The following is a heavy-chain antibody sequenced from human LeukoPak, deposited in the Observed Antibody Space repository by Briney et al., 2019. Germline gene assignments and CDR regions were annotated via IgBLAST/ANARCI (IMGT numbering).Heavy chain of an antibody. CDR2: ISGSGGST. J-gene: IGHJ4*02. CDR1: GFTFSSCA. Sequence: PGGSLRLSCAASGFTFSSCAMSWVRQAPGKGLEWVSAISGSGGSTYYADSVKGRFTISRDNSKNTLYLQMNSLRAEDTAVYYCAKSKLAYCGGDCYSGFDYWGQGTLVTVSS. V-gene: IGHV3-23*01. D-gene: IGHD2-21*02. CDR3: AKSKLAYCGGDCYSGFDY.